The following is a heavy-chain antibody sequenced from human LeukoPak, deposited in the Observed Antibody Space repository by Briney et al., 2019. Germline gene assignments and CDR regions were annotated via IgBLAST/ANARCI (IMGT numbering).Heavy chain of an antibody. V-gene: IGHV3-23*01. J-gene: IGHJ5*02. D-gene: IGHD3-10*01. Sequence: GGSLRLSCAASGFTFSSYAMSWVRQAPGKGLEWVSAISGSGGSTYYADSVKGRFTISRDNPKNTLYLQMNSLRAEVTAVYYCAKAGGWFGELLQTSADNWFDPWGQGTLVTVSS. CDR2: ISGSGGST. CDR3: AKAGGWFGELLQTSADNWFDP. CDR1: GFTFSSYA.